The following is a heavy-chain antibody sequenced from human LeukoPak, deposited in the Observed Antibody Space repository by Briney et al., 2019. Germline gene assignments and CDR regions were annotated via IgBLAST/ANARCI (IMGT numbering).Heavy chain of an antibody. V-gene: IGHV4-59*08. J-gene: IGHJ3*02. CDR1: GGSISTYY. D-gene: IGHD6-19*01. Sequence: SETLSLTCTVSGGSISTYYWSWIRQPPGKGLEWIGYIYYSGSTNYNPSLKSRVTISVDTSKNQFSLKLSSVTAADTAVYYCARLQWLGFNMAFDIWGQGTMVTVSS. CDR3: ARLQWLGFNMAFDI. CDR2: IYYSGST.